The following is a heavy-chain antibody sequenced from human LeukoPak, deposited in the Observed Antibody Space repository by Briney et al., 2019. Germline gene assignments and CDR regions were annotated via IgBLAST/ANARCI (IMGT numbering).Heavy chain of an antibody. CDR3: ARVGYSYGYYYGMDV. Sequence: GASVKVSCKASGGTFSSYGISWVRQAPGQGLEWMGGIIPIFGTANYAQKFQGRVTITADESTSTAYMELSSLRSEDTAVYYCARVGYSYGYYYGMDVWGQGTMVTVSS. V-gene: IGHV1-69*13. J-gene: IGHJ6*02. D-gene: IGHD5-18*01. CDR2: IIPIFGTA. CDR1: GGTFSSYG.